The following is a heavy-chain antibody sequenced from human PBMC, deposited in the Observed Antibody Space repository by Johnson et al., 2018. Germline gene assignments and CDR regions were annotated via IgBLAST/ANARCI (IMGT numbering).Heavy chain of an antibody. Sequence: VQLVESGGGLVQPGRSLRLSCAASGFTFDDYAMHWVRQAPGKGLEWVSGISWNSGSIGYADSVKGRFTIPRDNAKNSLYLPRNSLGAEDTALYYCAKFEGSGSYDNRRGNYMDVWGKGTTVTVSS. CDR3: AKFEGSGSYDNRRGNYMDV. CDR1: GFTFDDYA. D-gene: IGHD3-10*01. J-gene: IGHJ6*03. CDR2: ISWNSGSI. V-gene: IGHV3-9*01.